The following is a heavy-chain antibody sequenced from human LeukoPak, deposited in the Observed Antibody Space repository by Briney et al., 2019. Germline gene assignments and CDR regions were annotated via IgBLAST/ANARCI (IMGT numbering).Heavy chain of an antibody. CDR1: GFTFRSYA. CDR3: ARAQYYYGSGEYYYYHYGMDV. J-gene: IGHJ6*02. V-gene: IGHV3-30-3*01. D-gene: IGHD3-10*01. CDR2: ISSDGSTK. Sequence: GGPLRLSCAASGFTFRSYAMHWVRPAPGQGPEWVAVISSDGSTKSYAVSVKGLFTISRDNSNNPLYLQMNSLRSEDTALYFCARAQYYYGSGEYYYYHYGMDVWGQPSTVTVSS.